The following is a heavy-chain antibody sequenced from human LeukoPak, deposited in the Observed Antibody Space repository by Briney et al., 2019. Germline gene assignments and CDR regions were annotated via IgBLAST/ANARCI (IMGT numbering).Heavy chain of an antibody. Sequence: GGSRRLSLAVSGITLSNYGWSWAGQARGRGLEGVAGISGMGGRTNYADAVKGRFTISRDNAKNTLFLQMNSLRVEDTAVYFCAKRGVVIRVILVGFHKEAYYFDSWGQGALVTVSS. CDR2: ISGMGGRT. CDR1: GITLSNYG. V-gene: IGHV3-23*01. J-gene: IGHJ4*02. D-gene: IGHD3-22*01. CDR3: AKRGVVIRVILVGFHKEAYYFDS.